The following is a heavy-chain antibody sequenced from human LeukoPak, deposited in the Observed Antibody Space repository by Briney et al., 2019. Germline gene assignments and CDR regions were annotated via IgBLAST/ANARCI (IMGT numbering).Heavy chain of an antibody. Sequence: GASVKVSCKASGYTFTGYYMHWVRQAPGQGLEWMGWINPNSGGTNYAQKFQGRVTMTRDTPISTAYMELSRLRSDDTAVYYCARESLGIAAAGVDYWGQGTLVTVSS. CDR3: ARESLGIAAAGVDY. CDR1: GYTFTGYY. J-gene: IGHJ4*02. D-gene: IGHD6-13*01. CDR2: INPNSGGT. V-gene: IGHV1-2*02.